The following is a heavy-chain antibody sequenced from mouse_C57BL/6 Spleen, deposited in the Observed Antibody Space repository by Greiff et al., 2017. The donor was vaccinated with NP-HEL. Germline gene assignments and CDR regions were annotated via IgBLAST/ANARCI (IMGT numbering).Heavy chain of an antibody. D-gene: IGHD1-1*02. CDR3: ARSDGAFAY. CDR1: GYTFTSYW. CDR2: IDPSDSYT. Sequence: QVQLKQPGAELVKPGASVKLSCKASGYTFTSYWMQWVKQRPGQGLEWIGEIDPSDSYTNYNQKFKGKATLTVDTSSSTAYMQLSSLTSEDSAVYYCARSDGAFAYWGQGTLVTVSA. V-gene: IGHV1-50*01. J-gene: IGHJ3*01.